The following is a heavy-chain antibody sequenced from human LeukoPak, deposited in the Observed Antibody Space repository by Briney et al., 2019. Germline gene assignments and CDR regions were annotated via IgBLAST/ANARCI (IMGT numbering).Heavy chain of an antibody. D-gene: IGHD3-22*01. CDR3: AKDPQANYYDSSGLDY. V-gene: IGHV3-33*06. Sequence: GGSLRLSCAASGFTFSSYGMHWVRLAPGKGLEWVAVIWYDGSNKYYADSVKGRFTISRDNSKNTLYLQMNSLRAEDTAVYYCAKDPQANYYDSSGLDYWGQGTLVTVSS. J-gene: IGHJ4*02. CDR1: GFTFSSYG. CDR2: IWYDGSNK.